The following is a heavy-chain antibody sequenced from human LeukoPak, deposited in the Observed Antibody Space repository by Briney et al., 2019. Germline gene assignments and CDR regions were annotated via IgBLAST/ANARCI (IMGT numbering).Heavy chain of an antibody. D-gene: IGHD5-24*01. J-gene: IGHJ5*02. CDR1: GGSITSHY. Sequence: SETLSLTCTVSGGSITSHYWSWIRQPPGKGLEWVGYIYYSGNTNYNPSLKSRGTISVDTSKNQFSLSLTSVTAADTAVYYCARDTGENYPYNWLDPWGQGTLVTVSS. V-gene: IGHV4-59*11. CDR2: IYYSGNT. CDR3: ARDTGENYPYNWLDP.